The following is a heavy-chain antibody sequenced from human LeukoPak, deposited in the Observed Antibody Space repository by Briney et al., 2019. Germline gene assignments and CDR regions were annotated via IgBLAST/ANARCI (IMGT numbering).Heavy chain of an antibody. D-gene: IGHD3-22*01. CDR1: GFTFDDYA. V-gene: IGHV3-9*01. Sequence: PGRSLRLSCAASGFTFDDYAMHWVRQAPGKGLEWVSGISWNSGSIGYADSVKGRFTISRDNAKNSLYLQMNSLRAEDTALYYCAKDSSDSSGYYDYWAREPWSPSPQ. CDR2: ISWNSGSI. CDR3: AKDSSDSSGYYDY. J-gene: IGHJ4*02.